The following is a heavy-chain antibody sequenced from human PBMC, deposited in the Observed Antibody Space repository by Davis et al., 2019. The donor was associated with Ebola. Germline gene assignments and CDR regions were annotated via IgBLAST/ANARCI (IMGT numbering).Heavy chain of an antibody. J-gene: IGHJ6*02. Sequence: LRLSCTVSNGSISSGDYYWSWIRQPPGKGLEWIGYIYWSGSTYYNPSLKSRLTISLDTSKNQFSLKLTSVTAADTAVYYCARAQGVRGVIRGMDVWGQGTTVTVSS. D-gene: IGHD3-10*01. CDR1: NGSISSGDYY. CDR2: IYWSGST. V-gene: IGHV4-30-4*01. CDR3: ARAQGVRGVIRGMDV.